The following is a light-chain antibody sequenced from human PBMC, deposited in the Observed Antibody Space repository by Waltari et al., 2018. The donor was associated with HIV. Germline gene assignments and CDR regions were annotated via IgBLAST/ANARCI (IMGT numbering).Light chain of an antibody. Sequence: QSALTQPPSASGSLGQSVTISCPGSSSDVARYDYVPWYQQPPGKAPQLLIFEVNKRPSGVPDRFSGSKSGNTASLTVSGLQAEDEAEYSCSSYAGINPVIFGGGTTLTVL. V-gene: IGLV2-8*01. CDR2: EVN. CDR1: SSDVARYDY. J-gene: IGLJ2*01. CDR3: SSYAGINPVI.